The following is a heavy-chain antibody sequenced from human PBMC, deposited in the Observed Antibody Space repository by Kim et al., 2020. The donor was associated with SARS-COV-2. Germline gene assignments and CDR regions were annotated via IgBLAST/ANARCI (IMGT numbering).Heavy chain of an antibody. CDR3: ARESYYDNSGQSFDY. D-gene: IGHD3-22*01. Sequence: ASVKVSCKASGYNFIGNYMHWVRLAPGQGLEWMGWISPNSGDTIYAQKFQDRVSMTSDTSISTAYMELSRLTSDDTAIYYCARESYYDNSGQSFDYWGQGTLVTVSS. V-gene: IGHV1-2*02. CDR1: GYNFIGNY. J-gene: IGHJ4*02. CDR2: ISPNSGDT.